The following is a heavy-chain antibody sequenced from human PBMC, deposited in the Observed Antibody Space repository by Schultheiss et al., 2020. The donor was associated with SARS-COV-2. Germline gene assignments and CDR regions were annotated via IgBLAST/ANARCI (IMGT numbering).Heavy chain of an antibody. CDR2: IYSGGST. Sequence: GGSLRLSCAASGFTFSSYGMHWVRQAPGKGLEWVAVIYSGGSTYYADSVKGRFTISRDNSKNTLYLQMNSLRAEDTAVYYCARAAIDYWGQGTLVTVSS. D-gene: IGHD3-9*01. CDR3: ARAAIDY. V-gene: IGHV3-NL1*01. CDR1: GFTFSSYG. J-gene: IGHJ4*02.